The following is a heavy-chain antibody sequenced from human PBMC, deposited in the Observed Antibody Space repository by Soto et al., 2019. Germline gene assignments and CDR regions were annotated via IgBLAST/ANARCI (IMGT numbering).Heavy chain of an antibody. Sequence: EVQLLESGGGLVQPGGSLTLSCAASGFTFSSFVMNWVRQAPGKGLEWVSSISASGDSTYYADSVKDRFTISRDNSKNTLYVQMNRMRVEDTAVYYCPGTVAAGYWGQGALVTVSS. CDR2: ISASGDST. CDR3: PGTVAAGY. V-gene: IGHV3-23*01. CDR1: GFTFSSFV. J-gene: IGHJ4*02. D-gene: IGHD6-19*01.